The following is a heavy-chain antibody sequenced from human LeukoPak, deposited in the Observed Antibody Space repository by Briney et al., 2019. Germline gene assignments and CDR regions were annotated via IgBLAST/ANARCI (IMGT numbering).Heavy chain of an antibody. J-gene: IGHJ4*02. V-gene: IGHV4-34*01. CDR1: GGSVSGYF. D-gene: IGHD3-10*01. CDR2: INHSGST. Sequence: SETLSLTCAVYGGSVSGYFWSWIGQPPGKGLEWIGEINHSGSTNYNPSLKSRVTISVDTSKNQFSLKLSSVTAADTAVYYCARGHHGSGCYSSWGQGTLVTVSS. CDR3: ARGHHGSGCYSS.